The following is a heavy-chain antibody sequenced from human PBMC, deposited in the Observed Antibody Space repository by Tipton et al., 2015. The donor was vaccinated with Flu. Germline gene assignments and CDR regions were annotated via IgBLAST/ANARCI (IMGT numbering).Heavy chain of an antibody. Sequence: TLSLTCTVSSYSISSGYYWGWIRQPPGKGLEWIGSIFHGGSTYYNPSLKSRVTISVDTSKNQFSLKLSSVTAADTAVYYCATYYYGSGTQSAFDYWGQGTLVTVSS. D-gene: IGHD3-10*01. CDR3: ATYYYGSGTQSAFDY. CDR2: IFHGGST. J-gene: IGHJ4*02. V-gene: IGHV4-38-2*02. CDR1: SYSISSGYY.